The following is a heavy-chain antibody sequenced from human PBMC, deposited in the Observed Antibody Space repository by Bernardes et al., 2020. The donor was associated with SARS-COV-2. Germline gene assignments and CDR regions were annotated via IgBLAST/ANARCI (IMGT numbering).Heavy chain of an antibody. CDR1: GGSISSYY. D-gene: IGHD6-6*01. CDR3: ARMEYRSPEWYNWFDP. V-gene: IGHV4-59*08. J-gene: IGHJ5*02. Sequence: TLSLTFTVSGGSISSYYWSWIRQPPGQGLERIGYIYYSGSTNYNPTPKSRVTISVDTSKNQFSLKLSSVTAAATAVYYCARMEYRSPEWYNWFDPWGQGTLVTVSS. CDR2: IYYSGST.